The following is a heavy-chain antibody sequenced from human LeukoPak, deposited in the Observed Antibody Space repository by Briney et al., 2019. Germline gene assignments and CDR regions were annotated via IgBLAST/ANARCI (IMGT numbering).Heavy chain of an antibody. CDR3: VKGSSGWLIDFDY. D-gene: IGHD6-19*01. V-gene: IGHV3-23*01. CDR2: ISGSGGST. J-gene: IGHJ4*02. CDR1: GFTFSSYA. Sequence: PGGSLRLSCAASGFTFSSYAMSWVRQAPGKGLEWVSAISGSGGSTYYADSVKGRFTISRDNSKNTLYLQMNSLGAEDTAVYYCVKGSSGWLIDFDYWGQGTLVTVSS.